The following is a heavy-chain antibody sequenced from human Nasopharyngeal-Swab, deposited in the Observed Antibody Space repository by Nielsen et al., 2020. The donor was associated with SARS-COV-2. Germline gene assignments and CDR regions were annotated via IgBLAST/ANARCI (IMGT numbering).Heavy chain of an antibody. CDR2: ISGSGGRT. D-gene: IGHD2-21*01. J-gene: IGHJ4*02. CDR3: ASRSLLSGGAFDY. V-gene: IGHV3-23*01. CDR1: GFPFSSYA. Sequence: LSLTCAASGFPFSSYAMSWVRQAPGKGLEWVSAISGSGGRTYYGDSVKGRFTISRDNSKNTLYLQMNSLRADDTAVYYCASRSLLSGGAFDYWGQGTLVIVSS.